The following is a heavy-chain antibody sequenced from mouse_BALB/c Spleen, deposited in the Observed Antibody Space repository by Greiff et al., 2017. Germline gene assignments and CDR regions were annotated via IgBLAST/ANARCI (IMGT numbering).Heavy chain of an antibody. D-gene: IGHD1-1*01. Sequence: VQLQQSGAELARPGASVKLSCKASGYTFTSYWMQWVKQRPGQGLEWIGAIYPGDGDTRYTQKFKDKATLTADKSSSTAYMQLSSLTSEDSAVYYCAHYYGSSWGQGTTLTVSS. J-gene: IGHJ2*01. V-gene: IGHV1-87*01. CDR3: AHYYGSS. CDR2: IYPGDGDT. CDR1: GYTFTSYW.